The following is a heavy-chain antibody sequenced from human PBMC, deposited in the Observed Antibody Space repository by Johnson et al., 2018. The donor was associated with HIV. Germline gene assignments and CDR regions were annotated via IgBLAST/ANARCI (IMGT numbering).Heavy chain of an antibody. CDR2: ISYDGSNK. D-gene: IGHD1-26*01. J-gene: IGHJ3*02. CDR3: TTDGRYWIVGATRYAFDI. CDR1: GFTVSSNY. V-gene: IGHV3-30*03. Sequence: QVQLVESGGGLVQPGGSLRLSCAASGFTVSSNYMSWVRQAPGKGLEWVAVISYDGSNKYYADSVKGRFTISRDNSKNTLYLQMNSLRAEDTAVYYCTTDGRYWIVGATRYAFDIWGQGTMVTVSS.